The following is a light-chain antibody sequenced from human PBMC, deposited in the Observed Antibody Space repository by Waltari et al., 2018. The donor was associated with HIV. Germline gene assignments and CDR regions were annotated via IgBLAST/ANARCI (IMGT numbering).Light chain of an antibody. J-gene: IGLJ1*01. CDR3: AAWDDSLNGYL. CDR2: SNN. V-gene: IGLV1-44*01. Sequence: QSVLTQPPSASGTPGQRVAISCSGSSSTLGSNTVTWYQQLPGTAPKLLIYSNNQRPSGVPDRFSGSKSGTSASLAISGLQSEDEADYYCAAWDDSLNGYLFGTGTKVTVL. CDR1: SSTLGSNT.